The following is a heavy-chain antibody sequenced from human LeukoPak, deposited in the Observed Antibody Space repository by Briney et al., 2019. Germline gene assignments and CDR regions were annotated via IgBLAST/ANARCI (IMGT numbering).Heavy chain of an antibody. J-gene: IGHJ5*02. Sequence: SETLSLTCSVSGGFFSSSGYYWGWIRRPPGKGLEWTASIYYSGSTYYNPSLKSRVIISVDTSKNQFSLKLSSVTAADTAVYYCARDPLWGGCGLFSWGQGTLVTVSS. CDR1: GGFFSSSGYY. V-gene: IGHV4-39*07. CDR2: IYYSGST. CDR3: ARDPLWGGCGLFS. D-gene: IGHD3-16*01.